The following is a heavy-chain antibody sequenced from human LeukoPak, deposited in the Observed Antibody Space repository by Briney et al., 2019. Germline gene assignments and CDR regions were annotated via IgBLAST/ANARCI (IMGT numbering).Heavy chain of an antibody. J-gene: IGHJ6*03. CDR1: GFTFSNYN. Sequence: PGGSLRLSCAASGFTFSNYNMNWVRQTPGKGLEWVSSITRDSIYTFYADSVKGRFTISRDNAKNSLSLQMNGLRVEDTAVYYCAKDRNYYMDVWGRGTTVTISS. V-gene: IGHV3-21*01. CDR3: AKDRNYYMDV. CDR2: ITRDSIYT.